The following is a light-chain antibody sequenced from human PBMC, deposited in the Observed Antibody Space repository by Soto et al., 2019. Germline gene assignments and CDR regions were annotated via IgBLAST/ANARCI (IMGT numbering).Light chain of an antibody. CDR1: QKISNKY. V-gene: IGKV3-20*01. CDR2: GAS. J-gene: IGKJ5*01. Sequence: EIVLTQSPGILSLSPGERATLSCRASQKISNKYLAWYQQKPGQAPRLLIFGASTRATGIPDRFVGRGSGTDFTLTISRLEPEDFAVFFCQQYGTSEIIFGQGTRLEIK. CDR3: QQYGTSEII.